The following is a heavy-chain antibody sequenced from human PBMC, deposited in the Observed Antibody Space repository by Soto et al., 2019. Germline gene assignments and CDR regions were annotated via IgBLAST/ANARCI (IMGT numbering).Heavy chain of an antibody. CDR2: IYNDGTYS. V-gene: IGHV3-74*01. J-gene: IGHJ4*02. Sequence: GGSLRLSCAASGFIFKMYWMHWVRQSPGKGLVWISRIYNDGTYSDYADSVRGRFTISRDNVNDTLYLQMNNLRAEDSGLYYCTRGPRPISTGTGAYWGQGTQVTVS. CDR3: TRGPRPISTGTGAY. D-gene: IGHD3-10*01. CDR1: GFIFKMYW.